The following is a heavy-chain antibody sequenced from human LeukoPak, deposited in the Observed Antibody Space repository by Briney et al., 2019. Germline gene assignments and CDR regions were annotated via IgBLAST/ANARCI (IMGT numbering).Heavy chain of an antibody. D-gene: IGHD3-22*01. J-gene: IGHJ4*02. Sequence: ASVKVSCKASGYTFTSYDINWVRQATGQGLEWMGWMNPNSGNTGYAQKFQGRVTITRNTSISTAYMELSSLRSEDTALYYCAKDGTYYYDSSGYWGYFDYWGQGTLVTVSS. CDR2: MNPNSGNT. CDR1: GYTFTSYD. V-gene: IGHV1-8*03. CDR3: AKDGTYYYDSSGYWGYFDY.